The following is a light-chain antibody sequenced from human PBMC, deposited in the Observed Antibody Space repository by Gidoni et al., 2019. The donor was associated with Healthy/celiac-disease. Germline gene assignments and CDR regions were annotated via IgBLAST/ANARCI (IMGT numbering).Light chain of an antibody. CDR2: WAS. V-gene: IGKV4-1*01. Sequence: DIVMTQSPHSLAVSLGERATINCKSSQSVLYSSNNKNYLAWYQQKPGQPPKLLIYWASTRESGVPDRFSGSGSGTDFTLTISSLQAEDVAVYYCQQYYSTPRTFGPGTKVDIK. J-gene: IGKJ3*01. CDR3: QQYYSTPRT. CDR1: QSVLYSSNNKNY.